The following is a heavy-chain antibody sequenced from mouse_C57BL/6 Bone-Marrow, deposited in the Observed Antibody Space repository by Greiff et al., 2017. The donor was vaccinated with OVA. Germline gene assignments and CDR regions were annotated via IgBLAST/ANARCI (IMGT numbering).Heavy chain of an antibody. CDR2: INPSNGGT. D-gene: IGHD1-1*01. V-gene: IGHV1-53*01. CDR1: GYTFTSYW. J-gene: IGHJ4*01. CDR3: ARDPYYYGSSPYAMDY. Sequence: VQLQQPGTELVKPGASVKLSCKASGYTFTSYWMHWVKQRPGQGLEWIGNINPSNGGTNYNEKFKSKATLTVDKSSSTAYMQLSSLTSEDSAVYYCARDPYYYGSSPYAMDYWGQGTSVTVSS.